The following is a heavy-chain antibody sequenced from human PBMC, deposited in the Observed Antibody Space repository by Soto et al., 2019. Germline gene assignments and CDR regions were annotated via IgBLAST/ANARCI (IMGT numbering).Heavy chain of an antibody. CDR2: IYYSGST. D-gene: IGHD3-22*01. J-gene: IGHJ6*02. V-gene: IGHV4-59*01. CDR3: ARVNYYDSSGYLTGVYYYYGMDV. CDR1: GGSISSYY. Sequence: NPSETLSLTCTVSGGSISSYYWSWIRQPPGKGLEWIGYIYYSGSTNYNPSLKSRVTISVDTSKNQFSLKLSSVTTADTAVYYCARVNYYDSSGYLTGVYYYYGMDVWGQGTTVTVSS.